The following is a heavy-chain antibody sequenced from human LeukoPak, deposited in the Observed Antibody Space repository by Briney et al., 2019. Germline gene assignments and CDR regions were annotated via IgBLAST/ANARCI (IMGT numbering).Heavy chain of an antibody. V-gene: IGHV3-7*03. CDR2: IKQDGSEK. D-gene: IGHD1/OR15-1a*01. CDR1: GFTFSSYW. J-gene: IGHJ4*02. CDR3: ARGNVWNKHTGDYFDY. Sequence: QPGGSLRLSCAASGFTFSSYWMSWVRQAPGKGLEWVANIKQDGSEKYYVDSVKGRFTISRDNAKNSLYLQMNSLRAEDTAVYYCARGNVWNKHTGDYFDYWGQGTLVTVSS.